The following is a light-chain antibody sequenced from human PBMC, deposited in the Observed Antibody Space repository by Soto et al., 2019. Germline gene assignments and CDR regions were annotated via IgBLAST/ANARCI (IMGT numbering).Light chain of an antibody. J-gene: IGKJ1*01. V-gene: IGKV3-15*01. CDR1: ESVSTN. CDR2: AAS. Sequence: RVVTQSPATLSVSPGEGATLSCRASESVSTNLAWYQHKPGQAPRLLIYAASTRATGVPARFSGSGSGTEFTLTISSLQSEDVAAYYCQQYDNCPWTFGQGTKVEI. CDR3: QQYDNCPWT.